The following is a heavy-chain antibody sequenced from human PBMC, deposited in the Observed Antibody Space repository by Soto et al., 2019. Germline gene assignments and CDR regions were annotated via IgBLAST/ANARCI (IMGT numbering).Heavy chain of an antibody. CDR3: ARQVSGSFDF. CDR1: GGSISYYY. D-gene: IGHD6-25*01. J-gene: IGHJ3*01. V-gene: IGHV4-59*08. CDR2: IYYTGRT. Sequence: QVQLQESGPGLVEPSETLSLTCTVSGGSISYYYWSWIRQPPGKALEWIGYIYYTGRTNYSPSLRSRVTMSADTSKNQFSLTLNSVTAADTAVYYCARQVSGSFDFWGRGTMVTVSS.